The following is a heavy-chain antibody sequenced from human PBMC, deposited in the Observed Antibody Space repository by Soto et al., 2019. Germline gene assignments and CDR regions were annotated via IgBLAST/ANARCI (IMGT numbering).Heavy chain of an antibody. CDR1: GYTFTGYY. J-gene: IGHJ4*02. CDR2: INPNSGGT. Sequence: ASVKVSCKASGYTFTGYYMHWVRQAPGQGLEWMGWINPNSGGTNYAQKFQGWVTMTRDTSISTAYMELSRLRSDDTAVYYCARDSTPGDPKFYFDYWGQGTLVTVSS. V-gene: IGHV1-2*04. D-gene: IGHD7-27*01. CDR3: ARDSTPGDPKFYFDY.